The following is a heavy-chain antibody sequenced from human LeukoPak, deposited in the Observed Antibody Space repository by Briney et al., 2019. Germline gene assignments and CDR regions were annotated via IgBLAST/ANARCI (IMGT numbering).Heavy chain of an antibody. D-gene: IGHD2-15*01. CDR2: IYSGGST. CDR1: GFTVSKKY. V-gene: IGHV3-66*01. CDR3: ARAIYVDDPLSQPFDC. Sequence: PGGSLRLSCAAPGFTVSKKYMSWVRQAPGKGLEWVSVIYSGGSTYYADSVKGRFTISRDNSKNTVYLQMNSLRAEDTAVYYCARAIYVDDPLSQPFDCWGQGTLVSVSS. J-gene: IGHJ4*02.